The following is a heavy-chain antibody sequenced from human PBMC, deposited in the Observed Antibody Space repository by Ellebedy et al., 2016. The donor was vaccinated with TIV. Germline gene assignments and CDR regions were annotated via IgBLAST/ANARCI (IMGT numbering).Heavy chain of an antibody. V-gene: IGHV4-34*01. Sequence: MPGGSLRLSCAVYGGSFNGYYWSWIRQPPGKGLEWIGEIIHSGSTNYTPSLKSRVTVSVDTSKKQFSLKLTSVTAADTAVYFCARGGGSYGYTYWGQGTLVTVSS. CDR2: IIHSGST. CDR3: ARGGGSYGYTY. CDR1: GGSFNGYY. D-gene: IGHD5-18*01. J-gene: IGHJ4*02.